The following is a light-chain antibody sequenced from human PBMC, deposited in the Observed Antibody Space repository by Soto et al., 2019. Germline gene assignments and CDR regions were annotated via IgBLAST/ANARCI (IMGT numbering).Light chain of an antibody. Sequence: DIVMTQSPDSLAVSLGERATINCKSSQSVLYSSNNKNYLAWYQQKAGQPPKLLISWASTRESGVPDRFSGSGFGTDFTLTISSLPAEDVGVYYWQAYYCSPPRTFGRGTKVEI. CDR1: QSVLYSSNNKNY. CDR3: QAYYCSPPRT. CDR2: WAS. J-gene: IGKJ1*01. V-gene: IGKV4-1*01.